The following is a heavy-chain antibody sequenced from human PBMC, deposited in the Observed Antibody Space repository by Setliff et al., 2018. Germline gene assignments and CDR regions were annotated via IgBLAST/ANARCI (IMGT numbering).Heavy chain of an antibody. CDR3: ARTSTGRYFDY. Sequence: ASETLSLTCTVSGGSISSGGYYWSWIRQPPGKGLEWTANVYYSGSTYYNPSLESRVTMSVDTSKSQFSLNLYSVTAADTAVYYCARTSTGRYFDYWGQGTRVTVSS. CDR2: VYYSGST. CDR1: GGSISSGGYY. V-gene: IGHV4-39*07. J-gene: IGHJ4*02. D-gene: IGHD2-2*01.